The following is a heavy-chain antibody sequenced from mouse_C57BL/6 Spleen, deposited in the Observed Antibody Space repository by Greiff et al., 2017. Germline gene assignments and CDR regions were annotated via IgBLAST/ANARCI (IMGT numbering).Heavy chain of an antibody. CDR2: IDPSDSYT. CDR3: ARRDYGSVWYFDV. CDR1: GYTFTSYW. J-gene: IGHJ1*03. Sequence: VQLQQPGAELVKPGASVKLSCKASGYTFTSYWMQWVKQRPGQGLEWIGEIDPSDSYTNYTQKFKGKATLTVDTSSSPAYMQLSSLTSEDSAVYYCARRDYGSVWYFDVWGTGTTVTVSS. D-gene: IGHD1-1*01. V-gene: IGHV1-50*01.